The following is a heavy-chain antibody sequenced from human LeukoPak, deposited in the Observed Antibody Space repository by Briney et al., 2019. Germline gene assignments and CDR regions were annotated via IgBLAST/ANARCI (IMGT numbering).Heavy chain of an antibody. V-gene: IGHV1-69*05. D-gene: IGHD5-18*01. CDR3: ATVDTAMGYDY. CDR1: GGTFSSYA. Sequence: ASVKVSCKASGGTFSSYAISWVRQAPGQGLEWMGGIIPIFGTANYAQKFQGRVTITRDTSASTAYMELSSLRSEDTAVYYCATVDTAMGYDYWGQGTLVTVSS. CDR2: IIPIFGTA. J-gene: IGHJ4*02.